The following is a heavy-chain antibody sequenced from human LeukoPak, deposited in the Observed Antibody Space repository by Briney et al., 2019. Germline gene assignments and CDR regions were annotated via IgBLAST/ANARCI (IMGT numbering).Heavy chain of an antibody. V-gene: IGHV4-34*01. CDR2: INHSGST. CDR1: GGSFSGYY. D-gene: IGHD3-9*01. J-gene: IGHJ4*02. Sequence: SETLSLTCAVYGGSFSGYYWSWIRQPPGKGPEWIGEINHSGSTNYNPSLKSRVTISVDTSKNQFSLKLSSVTAADTAVYYCTRGGRPPGYSTRWGQGTLVTVSP. CDR3: TRGGRPPGYSTR.